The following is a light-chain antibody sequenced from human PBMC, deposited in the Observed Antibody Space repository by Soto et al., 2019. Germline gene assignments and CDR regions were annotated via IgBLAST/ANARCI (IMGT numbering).Light chain of an antibody. J-gene: IGKJ1*01. CDR3: KHYNSYSEA. CDR1: QSIIVW. CDR2: KAS. V-gene: IGKV1-5*03. Sequence: DIQMTHSPSTLSASVLYIVTITFRSSQSIIVWLAWYQQKAGKAPKLLIYKASTLKSGVPSRFSGSGSGTEFTLTISSLQPDDFATYYCKHYNSYSEAFGQGTKV.